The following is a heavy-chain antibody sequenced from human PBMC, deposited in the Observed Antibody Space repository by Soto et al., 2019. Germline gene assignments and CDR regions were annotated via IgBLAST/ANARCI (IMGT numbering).Heavy chain of an antibody. CDR2: IYYSGST. V-gene: IGHV4-59*01. CDR1: GGSISSYY. J-gene: IGHJ5*02. CDR3: ARLISRSTWFDP. Sequence: SETLSLTCTVSGGSISSYYWSWIRQPPGKGPEWVGYIYYSGSTNYNPSLKSRVTISVDTSKSRFSLKLSSVTAVDTAVYYCARLISRSTWFDPWGQGTLVTVSS. D-gene: IGHD1-26*01.